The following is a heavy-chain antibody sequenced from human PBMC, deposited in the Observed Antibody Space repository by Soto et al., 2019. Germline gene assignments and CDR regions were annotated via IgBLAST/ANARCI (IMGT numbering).Heavy chain of an antibody. CDR1: GFTVSSNY. D-gene: IGHD3-9*01. CDR2: IYSGGST. V-gene: IGHV3-66*01. CDR3: ARESRLASGAFEI. J-gene: IGHJ3*02. Sequence: GGSLRLSCAASGFTVSSNYMSWVRQAPGKGLEWVSVIYSGGSTYYADSVKGRFTISRDNSKNTLYLQMNSLRAEDTAVYYCARESRLASGAFEIWGQGTMVTVSS.